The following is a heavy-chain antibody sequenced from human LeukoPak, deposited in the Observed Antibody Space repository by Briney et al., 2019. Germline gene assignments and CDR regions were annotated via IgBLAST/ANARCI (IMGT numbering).Heavy chain of an antibody. J-gene: IGHJ6*03. Sequence: PSETLSLTCAVYGGSFSGYYWSWIRQPPGKGLEWIGEINHSGSTNYNPSLKSRVTISVDTSKNQFSLKLSSVTAADTAVYYCARHGYSGYDRRYYYYYMDVWGKGTTVTVSS. V-gene: IGHV4-34*01. CDR3: ARHGYSGYDRRYYYYYMDV. D-gene: IGHD5-12*01. CDR1: GGSFSGYY. CDR2: INHSGST.